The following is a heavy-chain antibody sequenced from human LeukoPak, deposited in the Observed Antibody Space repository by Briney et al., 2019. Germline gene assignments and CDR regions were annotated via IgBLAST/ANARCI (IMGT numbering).Heavy chain of an antibody. D-gene: IGHD3-22*01. J-gene: IGHJ4*02. CDR3: AKDPRYYYDSSGYSDY. V-gene: IGHV3-30*18. Sequence: GGSLRLSCAASGLTFSSYGMHWVRQAPGKGLEWVAVISYDGSNKYYADSVKGRFTISRDNSKNTLYLQMNSLRAEDTAVYYCAKDPRYYYDSSGYSDYWGQGTLVTVSS. CDR2: ISYDGSNK. CDR1: GLTFSSYG.